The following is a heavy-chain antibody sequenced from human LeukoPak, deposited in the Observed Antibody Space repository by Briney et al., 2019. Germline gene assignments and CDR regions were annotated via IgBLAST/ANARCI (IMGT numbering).Heavy chain of an antibody. CDR3: ARSCSSTSCPFDY. CDR1: GYTFTGYY. Sequence: ASVKVSCKASGYTFTGYYMHWVQQAPGQGLEWMGWINPNSGGTNYAQKFQGRVTMTRDTSISTAYMELSRLRSDDTAVYYCARSCSSTSCPFDYWGQGTPVTVSS. CDR2: INPNSGGT. V-gene: IGHV1-2*02. J-gene: IGHJ4*02. D-gene: IGHD2-2*01.